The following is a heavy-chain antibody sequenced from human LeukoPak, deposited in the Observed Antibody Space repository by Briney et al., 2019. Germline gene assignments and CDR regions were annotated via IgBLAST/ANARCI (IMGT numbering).Heavy chain of an antibody. CDR3: AKDINRCSGTSCYLGYFDY. CDR2: NSGSGVTT. D-gene: IGHD2-2*01. J-gene: IGHJ4*02. CDR1: GFTFSSYA. V-gene: IGHV3-23*01. Sequence: GGSLRLSCTASGFTFSSYAMSWVRQAPGKGLEWVSANSGSGVTTYYADSVKGRFTISRDNSKNTLYLQMNSLRVEDMALYYCAKDINRCSGTSCYLGYFDYWGQGTLVTVSS.